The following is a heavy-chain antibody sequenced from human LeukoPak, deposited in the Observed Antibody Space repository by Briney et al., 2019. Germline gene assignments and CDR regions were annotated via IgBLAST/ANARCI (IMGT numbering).Heavy chain of an antibody. Sequence: GGSLRLSCAASGFTFSDYYMSWIRQAPGKGLEWVSYISSTSSYTNYAESVKGRFTISRDNAKNSLHLQMNSLRAEDTAVYYCARSYGWLPGGMWGQGTLVTVSS. CDR3: ARSYGWLPGGM. D-gene: IGHD5-12*01. J-gene: IGHJ4*02. CDR1: GFTFSDYY. CDR2: ISSTSSYT. V-gene: IGHV3-11*03.